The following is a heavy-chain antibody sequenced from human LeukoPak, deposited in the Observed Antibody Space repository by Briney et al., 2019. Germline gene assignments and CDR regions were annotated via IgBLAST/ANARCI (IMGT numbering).Heavy chain of an antibody. CDR1: GGSISSGDYY. D-gene: IGHD7-27*01. J-gene: IGHJ6*02. CDR3: ASPTGDWYGMDV. V-gene: IGHV4-30-4*01. Sequence: SQTLSLTCTISGGSISSGDYYWSWIRQPPGKGLEWIGYIYYSGSTYYNPSLKSRVTISVDTSKNQFSLKLSSVTAADTAVYYCASPTGDWYGMDVWGQGTTVTFSS. CDR2: IYYSGST.